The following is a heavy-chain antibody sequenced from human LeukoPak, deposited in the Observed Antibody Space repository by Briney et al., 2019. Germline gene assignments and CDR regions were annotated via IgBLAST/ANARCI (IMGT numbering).Heavy chain of an antibody. CDR1: GGSINSGGPF. V-gene: IGHV4-31*03. CDR3: ARDPTTVTTFYAFDI. D-gene: IGHD4-17*01. Sequence: SQTLSLTCTVSGGSINSGGPFWSWIRQHPEKGLEWIGYIYHSGSTYYNPSLKSRVTISVDTSKNQFSLQLSSVTAADTAVYYCARDPTTVTTFYAFDIWGQGIMVTVSS. CDR2: IYHSGST. J-gene: IGHJ3*02.